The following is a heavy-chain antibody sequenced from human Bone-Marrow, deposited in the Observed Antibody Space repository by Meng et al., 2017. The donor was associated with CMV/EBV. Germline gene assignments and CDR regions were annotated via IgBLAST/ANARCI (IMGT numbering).Heavy chain of an antibody. CDR2: INPNDDT. Sequence: QVQLVQCGAEVKKPGASVKVSCKASGYTFTDYYIRWVRQAPGQWLEWMGWINPNDDTNYAQNFQGRVTMTRDMSINTVYMELSRLTSDDTAVYYCARSSGWSRFDYWGLGTLVTVSS. CDR1: GYTFTDYY. V-gene: IGHV1-2*02. J-gene: IGHJ4*02. CDR3: ARSSGWSRFDY. D-gene: IGHD6-19*01.